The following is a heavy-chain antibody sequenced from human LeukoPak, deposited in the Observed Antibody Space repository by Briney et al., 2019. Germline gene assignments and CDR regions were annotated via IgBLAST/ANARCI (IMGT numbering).Heavy chain of an antibody. CDR2: ISYDGSNK. Sequence: GGSLRLSCAASGFTFSSYAMHWVRQAPGKGLEWVAVISYDGSNKYYADSVKGRFTTSRDNSKNTLYLQMNSLRAEDTAVYYCARGDGIAARTYYYYMDVWGKGTTVTVSS. J-gene: IGHJ6*03. D-gene: IGHD6-6*01. CDR3: ARGDGIAARTYYYYMDV. V-gene: IGHV3-30*01. CDR1: GFTFSSYA.